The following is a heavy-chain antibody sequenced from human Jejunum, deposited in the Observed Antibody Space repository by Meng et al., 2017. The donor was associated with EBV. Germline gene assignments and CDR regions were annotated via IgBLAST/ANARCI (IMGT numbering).Heavy chain of an antibody. D-gene: IGHD2-8*02. J-gene: IGHJ4*02. CDR2: TYSSANT. Sequence: RPLQDSGQGLVKPSETLSLTCNVSGASMNDRNYFWAWIRQPPGKGLEWIGNTYSSANTYYNPSLKSRVTISVDTSKNQFSLKLISVTAADTAVYFCARHDCPGAVCLGPFDSWGQGILVTVSS. CDR1: GASMNDRNYF. CDR3: ARHDCPGAVCLGPFDS. V-gene: IGHV4-39*01.